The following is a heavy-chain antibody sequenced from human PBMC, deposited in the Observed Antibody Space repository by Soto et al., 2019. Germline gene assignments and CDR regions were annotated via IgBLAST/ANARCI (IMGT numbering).Heavy chain of an antibody. CDR3: AHRLSTHTPPYWYFDL. J-gene: IGHJ2*01. CDR2: IYWNDDR. V-gene: IGHV2-5*01. D-gene: IGHD3-16*02. Sequence: SGPTLVNPTQTLTLTCTFSGLSLSASGVGVGWIRQPPGKALEWLALIYWNDDRRYSPSLKSRLTITKDTSKNQVVLSMTNMDPVDTATYYCAHRLSTHTPPYWYFDLWGRGTLVTVSS. CDR1: GLSLSASGVG.